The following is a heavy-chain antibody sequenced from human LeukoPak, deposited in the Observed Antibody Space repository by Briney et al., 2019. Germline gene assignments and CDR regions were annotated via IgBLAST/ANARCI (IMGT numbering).Heavy chain of an antibody. V-gene: IGHV3-21*01. J-gene: IGHJ4*02. CDR1: GFTFSSYS. CDR3: ARGGYSYGLALWY. D-gene: IGHD5-18*01. Sequence: PGGSLRLSXAASGFTFSSYSMNCVRQAPRKGLEWVSSISSSSSYIYYADSVKGRFTISRDNAKNSLYLQMNSLRAEDTAVHYCARGGYSYGLALWYWGQGTLVTVSS. CDR2: ISSSSSYI.